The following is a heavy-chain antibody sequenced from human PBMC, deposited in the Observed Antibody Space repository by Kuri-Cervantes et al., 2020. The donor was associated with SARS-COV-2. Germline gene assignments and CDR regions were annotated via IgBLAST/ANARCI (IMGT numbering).Heavy chain of an antibody. CDR3: ARDRGVDYCSSTSCPSGPFAPLAP. V-gene: IGHV3-30-3*01. Sequence: GESLKISCAASGFTFGSYSMNWVRQAPGKGLEWVAVISYDGSNKYYADFVKGRFTISRDNSKNTLYRQMNSLGAEDTAVYYCARDRGVDYCSSTSCPSGPFAPLAPWGQGTLVTVSS. D-gene: IGHD2-2*01. J-gene: IGHJ5*02. CDR2: ISYDGSNK. CDR1: GFTFGSYS.